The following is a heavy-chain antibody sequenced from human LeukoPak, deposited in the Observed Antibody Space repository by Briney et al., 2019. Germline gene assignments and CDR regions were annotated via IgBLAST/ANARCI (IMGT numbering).Heavy chain of an antibody. D-gene: IGHD3-9*01. CDR1: GGTFSSYA. CDR3: ARSMTSYVFDY. V-gene: IGHV1-69*01. Sequence: ASVKVSCKASGGTFSSYAITWMRQAPGQGLEWIGGIIPIFGTTNYAQNFQGRVTITADESTRTAYMELSRLRSGDTAVYYCARSMTSYVFDYWGQGTLVTVSS. CDR2: IIPIFGTT. J-gene: IGHJ4*02.